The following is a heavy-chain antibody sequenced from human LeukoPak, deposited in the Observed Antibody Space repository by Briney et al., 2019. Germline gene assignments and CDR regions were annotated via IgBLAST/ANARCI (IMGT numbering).Heavy chain of an antibody. CDR3: AKSLHDSSGYYYFDY. D-gene: IGHD3-22*01. J-gene: IGHJ4*02. CDR2: ISWNSGNI. V-gene: IGHV3-9*03. Sequence: PGGSLRLSCAASGFTFDDYAMHWVRQAPGKGLEWVSGISWNSGNIGYADSVKGRFTISRDNAKNSLYLQMNSLRAEDMALYYCAKSLHDSSGYYYFDYWGQGTLVTVSP. CDR1: GFTFDDYA.